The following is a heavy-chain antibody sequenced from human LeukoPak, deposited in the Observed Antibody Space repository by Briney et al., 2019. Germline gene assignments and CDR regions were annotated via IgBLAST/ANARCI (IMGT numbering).Heavy chain of an antibody. CDR2: ISSSGSTI. CDR1: GFTFSDYY. Sequence: GGSLRLSCAASGFTFSDYYMSWIRQAPGKGLEWVSYISSSGSTIYYADSVKGRFTISRDNAKNSLYLQMNSLRAEDTAVYYCARDQAVSSSWYYYYYGMDVWGQGTTVTVSS. D-gene: IGHD6-13*01. J-gene: IGHJ6*02. V-gene: IGHV3-11*01. CDR3: ARDQAVSSSWYYYYYGMDV.